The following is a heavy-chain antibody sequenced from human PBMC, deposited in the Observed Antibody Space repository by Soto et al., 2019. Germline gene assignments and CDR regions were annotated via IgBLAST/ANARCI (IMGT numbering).Heavy chain of an antibody. V-gene: IGHV3-30-3*01. CDR3: AREMTTVVISQWGYYGMDV. CDR1: GFTFSSYA. D-gene: IGHD4-17*01. CDR2: ISYDGSNK. Sequence: HPGRSLRLSCAASGFTFSSYAMHWVRQAPGKGLEWVAVISYDGSNKYYADSVKGRFTISRDNSKNTLYLQMNSLRAEDTAVYYCAREMTTVVISQWGYYGMDVWGQGTTVTASS. J-gene: IGHJ6*02.